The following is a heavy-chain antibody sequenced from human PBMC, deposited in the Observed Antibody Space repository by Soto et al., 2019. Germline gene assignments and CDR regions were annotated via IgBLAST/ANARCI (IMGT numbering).Heavy chain of an antibody. Sequence: ASVKVSCKASGYTFTSYGISWVRQAPGQGLEWMGWISAYNGNTNYAQKLQGRVTMTTDTSTSTAYMELRSLRSDDTAVYYCARWAIFGVVGSEEGFDPWGQGTLVTVSS. D-gene: IGHD3-3*01. J-gene: IGHJ5*02. CDR3: ARWAIFGVVGSEEGFDP. CDR1: GYTFTSYG. CDR2: ISAYNGNT. V-gene: IGHV1-18*01.